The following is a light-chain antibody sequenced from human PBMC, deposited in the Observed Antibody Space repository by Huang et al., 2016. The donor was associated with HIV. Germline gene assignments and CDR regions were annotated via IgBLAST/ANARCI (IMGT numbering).Light chain of an antibody. J-gene: IGKJ4*01. CDR2: GAT. V-gene: IGKV1-6*01. CDR1: QDISHA. Sequence: AIQMTQSPSSLSASVGDRVTICGRASQDISHALGWYQQRPGKAPKLLIYGATSLQSGVPSRFSGSESGTDFTLTISNLQPEDFATYYCLQAYNYPLTFGGGTKVEI. CDR3: LQAYNYPLT.